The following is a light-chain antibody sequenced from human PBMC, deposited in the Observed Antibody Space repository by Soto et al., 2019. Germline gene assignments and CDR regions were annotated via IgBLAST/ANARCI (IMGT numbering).Light chain of an antibody. CDR2: EVS. Sequence: QSALTQPASVSGSPGQSITISCTGTSSDVGGYNYVSWSQQHPGKAPQLMMYEVSNRPSGVSNRFSGSKSGNTASLTISGLQAEDEADYYCSSYTSSSTYVFGTGTKVTVL. CDR3: SSYTSSSTYV. J-gene: IGLJ1*01. CDR1: SSDVGGYNY. V-gene: IGLV2-14*01.